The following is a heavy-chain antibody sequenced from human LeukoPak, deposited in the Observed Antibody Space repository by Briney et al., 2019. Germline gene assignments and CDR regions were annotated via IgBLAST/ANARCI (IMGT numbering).Heavy chain of an antibody. CDR1: GFTFSRYS. CDR2: ISTSSSYI. Sequence: GGTLRLSCAASGFTFSRYSMNWVRQAPGKGLEWVSSISTSSSYIYYADSLKGRFTISRDNAKNSLYLQMNSLRADDTAVYYCARGDPAISFAVAGEAFDIWGQGTMVTVSS. V-gene: IGHV3-21*01. D-gene: IGHD6-19*01. J-gene: IGHJ3*02. CDR3: ARGDPAISFAVAGEAFDI.